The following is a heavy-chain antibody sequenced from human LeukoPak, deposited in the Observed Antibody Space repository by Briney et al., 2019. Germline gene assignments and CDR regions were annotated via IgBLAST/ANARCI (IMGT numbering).Heavy chain of an antibody. CDR1: GFTFSTYD. J-gene: IGHJ4*02. Sequence: GGSLRLSCAASGFTFSTYDMHWVRQATGKGPEWVSGIDTAGDTSYPGSVKGRFTTFRENAKNSVYLQMNSLRAGDTAVYYCARVGSRGWNYFDYWGQGTLVTVSS. CDR2: IDTAGDT. D-gene: IGHD6-19*01. V-gene: IGHV3-13*04. CDR3: ARVGSRGWNYFDY.